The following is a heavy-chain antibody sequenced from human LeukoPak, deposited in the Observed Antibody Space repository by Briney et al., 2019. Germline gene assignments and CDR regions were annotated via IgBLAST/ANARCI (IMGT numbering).Heavy chain of an antibody. Sequence: ASVKVSCKASGYTFTTNNIHWVRQAPGQGPEWMGWVTPNSGATNIAQKFQDRVAMTADTSISTAYMDLSRLRPDDTAVYFCARGLPGISPGFDYWGQGTLVIASS. D-gene: IGHD5/OR15-5a*01. CDR1: GYTFTTNN. CDR2: VTPNSGAT. J-gene: IGHJ4*02. CDR3: ARGLPGISPGFDY. V-gene: IGHV1-2*02.